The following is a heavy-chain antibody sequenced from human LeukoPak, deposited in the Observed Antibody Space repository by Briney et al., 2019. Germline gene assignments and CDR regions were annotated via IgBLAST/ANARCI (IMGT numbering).Heavy chain of an antibody. Sequence: PGGSLRLSCAASGFTFSSYAMSWVRQAPGKGLEWVSSITGGGGSTYYADSVKGRFTISRDNSKNTLDLQMNSLRAEDTAVYYCANGDGRVAALDYWGQGTLVTVSS. CDR3: ANGDGRVAALDY. D-gene: IGHD2-15*01. J-gene: IGHJ4*02. CDR1: GFTFSSYA. V-gene: IGHV3-23*01. CDR2: ITGGGGST.